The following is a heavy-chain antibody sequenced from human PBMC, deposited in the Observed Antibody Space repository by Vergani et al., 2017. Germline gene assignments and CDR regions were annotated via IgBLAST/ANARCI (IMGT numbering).Heavy chain of an antibody. CDR3: ARGGTYYYDSSGYYGSGYYGMDV. CDR1: GFTFRSYA. Sequence: QVQLVESGGGVVQPGRSLRLSCAASGFTFRSYAMHWVRQAPGKGLEWVAVISYDGSNKYYADSVKGRFTISRDNSKNTLYLQMNSLRAEDTAVYYCARGGTYYYDSSGYYGSGYYGMDVWGQGTTVTVSS. V-gene: IGHV3-30-3*01. CDR2: ISYDGSNK. D-gene: IGHD3-22*01. J-gene: IGHJ6*02.